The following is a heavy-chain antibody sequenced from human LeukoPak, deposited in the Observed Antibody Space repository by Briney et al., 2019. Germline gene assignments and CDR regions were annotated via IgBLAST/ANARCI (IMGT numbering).Heavy chain of an antibody. D-gene: IGHD3-10*01. V-gene: IGHV3-7*01. CDR3: AKGLGSGVRGTFDY. J-gene: IGHJ4*02. CDR1: GFTFSSYW. Sequence: GGSLRLSCAASGFTFSSYWMSWVRQAPGKGLEWVANIKQDGSEKYYVDSVKGRFTISRDNAKNSLYLQMNSLRAEDTAVYYCAKGLGSGVRGTFDYWGQGTLVPVSS. CDR2: IKQDGSEK.